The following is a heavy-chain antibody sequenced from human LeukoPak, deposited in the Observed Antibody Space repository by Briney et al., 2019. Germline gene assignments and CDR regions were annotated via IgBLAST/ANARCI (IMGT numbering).Heavy chain of an antibody. J-gene: IGHJ4*02. Sequence: SETLSLTCTVSGGSISSGGYYWSWIRQHPGKGLEWIGYIYYSGSTYYNPSLKSRVTISVDTSKNQFSLKLSSVTAADTAVYYCARTKYSGYDKFDYWGQGTLVTVSS. CDR3: ARTKYSGYDKFDY. CDR2: IYYSGST. CDR1: GGSISSGGYY. D-gene: IGHD5-12*01. V-gene: IGHV4-31*03.